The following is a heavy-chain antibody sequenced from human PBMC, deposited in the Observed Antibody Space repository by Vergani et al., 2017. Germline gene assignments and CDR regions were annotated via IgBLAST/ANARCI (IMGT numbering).Heavy chain of an antibody. V-gene: IGHV4-34*01. J-gene: IGHJ6*03. CDR3: ARYRRDSSSTSCPYDYYYMDF. CDR1: GGSFSGYY. CDR2: INHSGST. Sequence: QVQLQQWGAGLLKPSETLSLTCAVSGGSFSGYYWRWIRQPPGKGLEWIGEINHSGSTNYNPSLKSRVTISVDTSKNQFSLKLSSVTAADTAVYYCARYRRDSSSTSCPYDYYYMDFWGKGTTVIVSS. D-gene: IGHD2-2*01.